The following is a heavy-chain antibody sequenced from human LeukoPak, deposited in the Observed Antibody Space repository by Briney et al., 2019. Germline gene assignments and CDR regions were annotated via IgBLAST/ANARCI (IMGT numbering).Heavy chain of an antibody. CDR2: IYHSGST. CDR3: ASGHGGNPFDY. D-gene: IGHD4-23*01. J-gene: IGHJ4*02. V-gene: IGHV4-38-2*02. Sequence: SETLSLTCTVSGYSISSGYYWGWIRQPPGKGLEWIGSIYHSGSTCYNPSLKSRVTISVDTSKNQFSLKLSSVTAADTAVYYCASGHGGNPFDYWGQGTLVTVSS. CDR1: GYSISSGYY.